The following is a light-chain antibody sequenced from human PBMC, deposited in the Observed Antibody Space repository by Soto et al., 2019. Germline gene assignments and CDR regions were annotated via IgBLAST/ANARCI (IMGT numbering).Light chain of an antibody. CDR1: QSVSSSY. CDR2: GAS. Sequence: EIVLRQSPGTLSLSPGESATLSCRASQSVSSSYLAWYQQKPGQAPRLLIYGASNRATGIPDRFSGSGSGTDFTLTISRLEPEDFAVYYCQQYGSSGTFGQGTKVDIK. V-gene: IGKV3-20*01. J-gene: IGKJ1*01. CDR3: QQYGSSGT.